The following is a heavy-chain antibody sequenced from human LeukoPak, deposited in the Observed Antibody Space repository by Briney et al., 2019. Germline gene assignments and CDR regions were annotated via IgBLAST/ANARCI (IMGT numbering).Heavy chain of an antibody. CDR3: VRDGDDFNFDY. D-gene: IGHD2-21*02. V-gene: IGHV3-74*01. Sequence: GGSLRLPCEPSGFPFSSFWMHWPRQPPEKGRVGVSRVKGDGSFTNYADSVYGRFSISRDNAKNTLFLHMRSLRAEDTAVYYCVRDGDDFNFDYWGQGNLVTVSS. CDR2: VKGDGSFT. CDR1: GFPFSSFW. J-gene: IGHJ4*02.